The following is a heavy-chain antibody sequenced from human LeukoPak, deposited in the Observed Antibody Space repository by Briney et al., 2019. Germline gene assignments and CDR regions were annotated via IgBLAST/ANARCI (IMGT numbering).Heavy chain of an antibody. CDR1: GYTFTGYY. CDR3: ARDRTRTGYSSGWYHDY. V-gene: IGHV1-2*02. CDR2: INPNSGGT. J-gene: IGHJ4*02. D-gene: IGHD6-19*01. Sequence: EASVKVSCKASGYTFTGYYMHWVRRAPGQGLEWMGWINPNSGGTNYAQKFQGRVTMTRDTSIGTAYMELSRLRSDDTAVYYCARDRTRTGYSSGWYHDYWGQGTLVTVSS.